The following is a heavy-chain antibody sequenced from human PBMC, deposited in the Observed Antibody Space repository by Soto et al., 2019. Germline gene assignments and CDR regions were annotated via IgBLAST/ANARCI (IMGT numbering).Heavy chain of an antibody. CDR2: IYSGGDT. CDR3: ARDGTYNWV. J-gene: IGHJ4*02. CDR1: GFTVSNNY. Sequence: EVQLVESGGGLVQPGGSLRLSCAASGFTVSNNYMRWVRQAPGKGLEWVSLIYSGGDTYYADSVKGRFTISRDNSKNTLYIQMNSLRAEDTAVYYCARDGTYNWVGGQGILVTVSS. D-gene: IGHD1-1*01. V-gene: IGHV3-66*01.